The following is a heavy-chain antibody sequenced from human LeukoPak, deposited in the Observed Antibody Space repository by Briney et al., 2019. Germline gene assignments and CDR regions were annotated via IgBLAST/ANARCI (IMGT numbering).Heavy chain of an antibody. J-gene: IGHJ4*02. CDR3: ARDSSHYVGSSDY. D-gene: IGHD4-17*01. CDR1: GFTFSGYW. Sequence: GGSLRLSCADSGFTFSGYWMNWVRQAPGKGLEWVANINQNGGEKYYVDSVKGRFTISRDNGKNSLYLQMNSLRAEDTAIYYCARDSSHYVGSSDYWGQGTQVTVSS. CDR2: INQNGGEK. V-gene: IGHV3-7*03.